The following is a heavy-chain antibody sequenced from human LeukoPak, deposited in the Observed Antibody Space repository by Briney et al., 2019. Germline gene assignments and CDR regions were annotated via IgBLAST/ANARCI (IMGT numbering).Heavy chain of an antibody. Sequence: ASVKVSCKASGYTFTSYDINWVRQATGQELEWMGWMNPNSGNTGYAQKFQGRVTMTEDTSTDTAYMELSSLRSEDTAVYYCATSTMIVGSAFDIWGQGTMVTVSS. CDR2: MNPNSGNT. V-gene: IGHV1-8*01. CDR3: ATSTMIVGSAFDI. J-gene: IGHJ3*02. D-gene: IGHD3-22*01. CDR1: GYTFTSYD.